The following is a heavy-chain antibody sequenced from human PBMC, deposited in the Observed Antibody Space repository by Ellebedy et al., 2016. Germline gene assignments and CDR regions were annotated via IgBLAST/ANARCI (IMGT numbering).Heavy chain of an antibody. Sequence: GESLKISCAASGFTFSSYSMNWVRQAPGKGLEWVSSISSSSSYIYYADSVKGRFTISRDNAKNSLYLQMNSLRAEDTAVYYCARLYGSGSYTNVWGQGTLVTVSS. V-gene: IGHV3-21*01. CDR2: ISSSSSYI. D-gene: IGHD3-10*01. CDR3: ARLYGSGSYTNV. CDR1: GFTFSSYS. J-gene: IGHJ4*02.